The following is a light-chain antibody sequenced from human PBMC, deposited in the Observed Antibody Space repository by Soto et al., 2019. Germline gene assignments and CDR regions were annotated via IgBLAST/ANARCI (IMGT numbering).Light chain of an antibody. CDR2: GAS. J-gene: IGKJ4*01. Sequence: EVMMSQSPATLSVYPGERATLSCRASQSVSSNLAWYQQKPGQAPRLLIYGASTRATGIPARFSGSGSGTEFTLTISSLQSEDFAVYYCQQYNNWPGTFGGRSMVDVK. CDR1: QSVSSN. CDR3: QQYNNWPGT. V-gene: IGKV3-15*01.